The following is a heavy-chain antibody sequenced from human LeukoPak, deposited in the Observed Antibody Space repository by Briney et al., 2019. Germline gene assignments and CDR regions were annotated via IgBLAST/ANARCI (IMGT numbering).Heavy chain of an antibody. J-gene: IGHJ4*02. CDR3: AKAVSIAAAAPMFDY. D-gene: IGHD6-13*01. CDR1: GFTFSSYA. Sequence: PGGSLRLSCAASGFTFSSYAMSWVRQAPGKGLEWVSAISGSGGSTCYADSVKGRFTISRDNSKNTLYLQMNSLRAEDTAVYYCAKAVSIAAAAPMFDYWGQGTLVTVSS. CDR2: ISGSGGST. V-gene: IGHV3-23*01.